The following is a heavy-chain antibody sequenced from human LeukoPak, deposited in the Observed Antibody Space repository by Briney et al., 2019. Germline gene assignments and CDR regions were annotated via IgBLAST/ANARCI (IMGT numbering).Heavy chain of an antibody. CDR3: ARDQDGDDSSGYYGEPYYFDY. V-gene: IGHV1-69*04. CDR2: IIPIFGIA. J-gene: IGHJ4*02. CDR1: GGTFSSYA. D-gene: IGHD3-22*01. Sequence: SVKVSCKASGGTFSSYAISWVRQAPGQGLEWMGRIIPIFGIANYAQKFRGRVTITADKSTSTAYMELSSLRSEDTAVYYCARDQDGDDSSGYYGEPYYFDYWGQGTLVTVSS.